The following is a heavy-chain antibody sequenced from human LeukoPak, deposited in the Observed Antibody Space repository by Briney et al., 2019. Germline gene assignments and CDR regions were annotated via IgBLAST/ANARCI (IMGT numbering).Heavy chain of an antibody. CDR1: GFTFRAYS. V-gene: IGHV3-21*05. Sequence: PGRSLRLSCAASGFTFRAYSLTWVRQAPGKGLEWVSFITSTSSDMLYADSVKGRFTVSRDNAKNTLYLQMDSLTAEDTAVYFCARVAGHYFDYWGQGSLVTVSS. J-gene: IGHJ4*02. CDR2: ITSTSSDM. CDR3: ARVAGHYFDY. D-gene: IGHD3-10*01.